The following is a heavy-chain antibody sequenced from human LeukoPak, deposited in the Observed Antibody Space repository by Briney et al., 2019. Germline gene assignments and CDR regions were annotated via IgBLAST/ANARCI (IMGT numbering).Heavy chain of an antibody. CDR1: GFTFSSYA. J-gene: IGHJ4*02. Sequence: GGTLRLSCVASGFTFSSYADSWFRHAPGKGLELVSTVGRSGVDTYYADSVRGRFTISKDSSKTTLQMNSLSAENTVMYYCVKHSGGVYGNSDSWGQGILVTVSS. V-gene: IGHV3-23*01. D-gene: IGHD1-1*01. CDR3: VKHSGGVYGNSDS. CDR2: VGRSGVDT.